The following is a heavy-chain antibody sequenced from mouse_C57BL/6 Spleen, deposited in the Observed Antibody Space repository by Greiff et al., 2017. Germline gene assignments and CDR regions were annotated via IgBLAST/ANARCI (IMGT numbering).Heavy chain of an antibody. D-gene: IGHD1-1*01. J-gene: IGHJ2*01. V-gene: IGHV5-6*01. CDR3: AKNYYGSSGDYFDY. CDR1: GFTFSSYG. Sequence: EVQVVESGGDLVKPGGSLKLSCAASGFTFSSYGMSWVRQTPDKRLEWVATISSGGSYTYYPDSVKGRFTISRDNAKNTLYLQMSSLKSEDTAMYYCAKNYYGSSGDYFDYWGQGTTLTVSS. CDR2: ISSGGSYT.